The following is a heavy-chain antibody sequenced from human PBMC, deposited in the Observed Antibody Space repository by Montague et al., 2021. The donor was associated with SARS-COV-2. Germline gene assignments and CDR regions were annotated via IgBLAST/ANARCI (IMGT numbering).Heavy chain of an antibody. CDR3: ARHDYGDYKADY. CDR2: IYSGGST. D-gene: IGHD4-17*01. J-gene: IGHJ4*02. CDR1: GFTVSSNY. V-gene: IGHV3-66*02. Sequence: SLRLSCAASGFTVSSNYMNWVRQAPGKGLEWVSVIYSGGSTYYADSVKGRFTISRDNSKNTLYLQMNSLRAEDTAVYYCARHDYGDYKADYWGQGTLVTVSS.